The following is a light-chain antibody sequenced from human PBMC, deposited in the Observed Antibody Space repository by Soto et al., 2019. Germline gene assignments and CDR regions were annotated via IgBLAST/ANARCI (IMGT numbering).Light chain of an antibody. CDR1: QSVSSN. CDR2: GAS. J-gene: IGKJ3*01. CDR3: QQAGT. Sequence: EIVMTQSPATLSVSPGERATLSCRASQSVSSNLAWYQQKPGQAPRLLIYGASTRATGIPARFSGSGSGTEFTHTISSLQSKDFAVYYCQQAGTFGPGTKVDIK. V-gene: IGKV3-15*01.